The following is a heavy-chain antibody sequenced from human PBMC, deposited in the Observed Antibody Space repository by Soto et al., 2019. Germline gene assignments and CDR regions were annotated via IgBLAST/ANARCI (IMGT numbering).Heavy chain of an antibody. J-gene: IGHJ4*02. CDR1: GGSISSSNW. CDR3: ACIRLTMVRDGLGGFDY. D-gene: IGHD3-10*01. V-gene: IGHV4-4*02. Sequence: SETLSLTCAVSGGSISSSNWWSWVRQPPGKGLEWIGEIYHSGSTNYNPSLKSRVTISVDKSKNQFSLKLSSVTAADTAVYYCACIRLTMVRDGLGGFDYWGQASLV. CDR2: IYHSGST.